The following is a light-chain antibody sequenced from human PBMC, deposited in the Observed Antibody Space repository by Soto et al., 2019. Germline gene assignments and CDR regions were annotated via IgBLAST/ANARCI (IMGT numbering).Light chain of an antibody. CDR1: QSVSSN. V-gene: IGKV3-15*01. J-gene: IGKJ1*01. CDR3: QQYNNWPRT. Sequence: EIVMTQSPATLSASPGERATLSCRASQSVSSNLVWYQQKPGQAPRLLIYGASTRATGVSARVSGSGSGTEFTLTISSLQSEDFAVYYCQQYNNWPRTFGQGTKVEIK. CDR2: GAS.